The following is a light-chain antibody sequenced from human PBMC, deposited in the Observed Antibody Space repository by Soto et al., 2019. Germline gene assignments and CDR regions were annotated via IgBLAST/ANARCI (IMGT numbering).Light chain of an antibody. CDR2: EVT. V-gene: IGLV2-14*01. J-gene: IGLJ1*01. CDR3: CSYTTSSTRV. CDR1: SGDVGFYNY. Sequence: QSALTQPASVSGSPGQSSGVSCTGSSGDVGFYNYVSWYQQHPGKVPKLIIYEVTNRPSGVSNRFSGSKSGNTASLTISGLQAEDEADYYCCSYTTSSTRVFGSGTKVTVL.